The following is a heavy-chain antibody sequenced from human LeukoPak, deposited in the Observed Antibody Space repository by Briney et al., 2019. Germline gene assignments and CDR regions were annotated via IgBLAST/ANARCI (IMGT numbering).Heavy chain of an antibody. CDR1: GGSISSSSYY. J-gene: IGHJ5*02. Sequence: SETLSLTCTVSGGSISSSSYYRGWIRQPPGKGLEWIGSIYYSGSTYYNPSLKSRVTISVDTSKNQFSLKLSSVTAADTAVYYCARQKKSWFDPWGQGTLVTVSS. CDR3: ARQKKSWFDP. V-gene: IGHV4-39*01. CDR2: IYYSGST.